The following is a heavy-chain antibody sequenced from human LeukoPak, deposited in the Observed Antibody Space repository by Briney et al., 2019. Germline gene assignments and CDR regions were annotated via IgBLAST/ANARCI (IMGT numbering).Heavy chain of an antibody. CDR3: ARRAHGYSYGYDY. D-gene: IGHD5-18*01. J-gene: IGHJ4*02. Sequence: SVKVSCKASGGTFSSYAISWVRQAPGQGLEWMGGIIPIFGTANYAQKFQGRVTITADESTSTAYMELSSLRSEDTAVYYCARRAHGYSYGYDYWGQGTLVTVSS. CDR2: IIPIFGTA. CDR1: GGTFSSYA. V-gene: IGHV1-69*13.